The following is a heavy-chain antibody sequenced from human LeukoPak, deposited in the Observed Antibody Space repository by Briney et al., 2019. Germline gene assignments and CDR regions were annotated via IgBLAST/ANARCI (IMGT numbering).Heavy chain of an antibody. CDR1: GFTFSSYA. CDR2: ISYDGSNK. V-gene: IGHV3-30*01. J-gene: IGHJ4*02. Sequence: GGSLRLSCAASGFTFSSYAMHWVRQAPGKGLEWVAVISYDGSNKYYADSVKSRFTISRDNSKNTLYLQMNSLRAEDTAVYYCARDPWYQLLSLGVDYWGQGTLVTVSS. CDR3: ARDPWYQLLSLGVDY. D-gene: IGHD2-2*01.